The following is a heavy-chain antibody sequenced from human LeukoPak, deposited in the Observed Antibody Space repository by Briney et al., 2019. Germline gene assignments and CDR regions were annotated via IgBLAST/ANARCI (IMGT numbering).Heavy chain of an antibody. V-gene: IGHV7-4-1*02. Sequence: ASVKVSCKASGYTFTSYAMNWVRQAPGQGLEWMGWINTNTGNPTYAQGFTGRFVFSLDTSVSTAYLQISSLKAEDTAVYYCARVAIAAAGPRRHLDYWGQGTLVTVSS. J-gene: IGHJ4*02. CDR2: INTNTGNP. D-gene: IGHD6-13*01. CDR3: ARVAIAAAGPRRHLDY. CDR1: GYTFTSYA.